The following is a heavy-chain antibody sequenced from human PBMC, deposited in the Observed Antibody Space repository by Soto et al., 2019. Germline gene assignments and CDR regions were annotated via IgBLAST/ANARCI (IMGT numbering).Heavy chain of an antibody. V-gene: IGHV3-11*05. CDR3: ARTDSGNYYSFGMDV. J-gene: IGHJ6*02. CDR2: ISSSSNYR. CDR1: GFTFSDYY. Sequence: QVQLVESGGGLVKPGGSLRLSCAASGFTFSDYYMSWIRQAPGKGLEWVSYISSSSNYRNNADSVKGRFTISRDNAKKSLYLQMNSLRAEDTAVYYCARTDSGNYYSFGMDVWGQGTTVTVSS. D-gene: IGHD5-12*01.